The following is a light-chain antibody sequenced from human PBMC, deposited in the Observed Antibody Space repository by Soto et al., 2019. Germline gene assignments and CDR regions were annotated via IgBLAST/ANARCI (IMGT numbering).Light chain of an antibody. Sequence: DFQMTQSPSSLSASVGDRVTITCRASQGIRNNLAWYQLKPGKVPRLVIYSASTLQSGVPSRFSGSGSGTDFTLTISSLQPEDVGTYYCQKCTGAPFTFGPGTTVDLK. CDR1: QGIRNN. CDR3: QKCTGAPFT. CDR2: SAS. J-gene: IGKJ3*01. V-gene: IGKV1-27*01.